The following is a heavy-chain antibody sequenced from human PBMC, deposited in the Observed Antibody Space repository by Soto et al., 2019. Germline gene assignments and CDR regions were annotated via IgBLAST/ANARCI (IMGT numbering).Heavy chain of an antibody. CDR1: GGSFSCYY. CDR2: INHSGST. J-gene: IGHJ6*02. Sequence: SETLSRTCAVYGGSFSCYYWSWIRQPPGKGLEWIGEINHSGSTNYNPSLKSRVTISVDTSKNQFSLKLSSVTAADTAVYYCARGRRGFRDLSYYCGMDVWGQGTTVTVSS. D-gene: IGHD3-10*01. CDR3: ARGRRGFRDLSYYCGMDV. V-gene: IGHV4-34*01.